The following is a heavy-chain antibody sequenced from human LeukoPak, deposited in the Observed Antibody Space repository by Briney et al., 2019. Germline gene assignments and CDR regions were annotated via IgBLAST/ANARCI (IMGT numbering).Heavy chain of an antibody. V-gene: IGHV3-30*04. CDR3: ARGGYDSSGYYLHRYYFDY. D-gene: IGHD3-22*01. CDR2: ISSDGNTK. Sequence: GGSLRLSCVASGFTFSSSAVHWVRQAPGKGLEWVAVISSDGNTKYYADSVKGRFTIPRDNSKNTLYLQMNSLRADDTAVYYCARGGYDSSGYYLHRYYFDYWGQGTLVTVSS. CDR1: GFTFSSSA. J-gene: IGHJ4*02.